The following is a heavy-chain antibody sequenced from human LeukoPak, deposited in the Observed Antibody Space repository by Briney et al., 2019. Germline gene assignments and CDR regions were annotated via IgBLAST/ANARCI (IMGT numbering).Heavy chain of an antibody. V-gene: IGHV3-53*01. CDR3: ARGSLDSSGYVDY. J-gene: IGHJ4*02. CDR2: IYSGGST. Sequence: QPGGSLRLSCAASGFTVSSNYMSWVRQAPGKGLEWVSVIYSGGSTYYADSVKGRFTISRDNSKNTLYLQMNSLRAEDTAVYYCARGSLDSSGYVDYWGQGILVTVSS. CDR1: GFTVSSNY. D-gene: IGHD3-22*01.